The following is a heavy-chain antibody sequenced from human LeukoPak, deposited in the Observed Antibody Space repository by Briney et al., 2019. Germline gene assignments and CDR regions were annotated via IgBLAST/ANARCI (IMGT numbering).Heavy chain of an antibody. CDR2: TDPNNGYV. D-gene: IGHD1-1*01. Sequence: ASVKVSCKASGYTFTESYMHWVRQAPGQGLEWVGRTDPNNGYVHYANKFEGRLTVTRDTSTSTVYMDLRSLTIEDTAVYYCARDLTTFGWQRRFDYWGQGTLVTVSS. V-gene: IGHV1-2*07. J-gene: IGHJ4*02. CDR1: GYTFTESY. CDR3: ARDLTTFGWQRRFDY.